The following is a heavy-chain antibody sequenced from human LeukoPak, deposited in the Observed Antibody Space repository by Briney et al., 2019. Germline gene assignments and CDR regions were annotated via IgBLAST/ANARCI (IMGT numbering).Heavy chain of an antibody. CDR3: ARPGDGYNYLDY. V-gene: IGHV4-39*07. J-gene: IGHJ4*02. Sequence: RPSETLSLTCTVSGGSISSSSYYWGWIRQPPGKGLEWIGSIYYSGSTYYNPSLKSRVTISVDTSKNQFSLKLSSVTAADTAVYYCARPGDGYNYLDYWGQGTLVTVSS. D-gene: IGHD5-24*01. CDR2: IYYSGST. CDR1: GGSISSSSYY.